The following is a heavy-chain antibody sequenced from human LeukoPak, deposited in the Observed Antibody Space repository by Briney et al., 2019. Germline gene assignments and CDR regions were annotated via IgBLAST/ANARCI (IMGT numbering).Heavy chain of an antibody. D-gene: IGHD6-13*01. CDR1: GGSISSYY. Sequence: SETLSLTCTVSGGSISSYYWSWIRQPAGKGLEWIGRIYTSGSTNYNPSLKSRVTMSVDTSKNQFSLKLSSVTAADTAVYYCARVVSSWYLRYNWFDPWGQGTLVTVSS. CDR3: ARVVSSWYLRYNWFDP. V-gene: IGHV4-4*07. J-gene: IGHJ5*02. CDR2: IYTSGST.